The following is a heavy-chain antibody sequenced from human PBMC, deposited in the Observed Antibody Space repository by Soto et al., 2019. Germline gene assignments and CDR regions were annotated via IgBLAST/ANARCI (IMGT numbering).Heavy chain of an antibody. CDR2: IIPIFGTA. V-gene: IGHV1-69*13. CDR3: ARSPHITMIVVAPFDP. D-gene: IGHD3-22*01. J-gene: IGHJ5*02. Sequence: GASVKVSCKASGGTFSSYAISWVRQAPGQGLEWMGGIIPIFGTANYAQKFQGRVTITADESTSTAYMELSSLRSEDTAVYYCARSPHITMIVVAPFDPWGQGTLVTVSS. CDR1: GGTFSSYA.